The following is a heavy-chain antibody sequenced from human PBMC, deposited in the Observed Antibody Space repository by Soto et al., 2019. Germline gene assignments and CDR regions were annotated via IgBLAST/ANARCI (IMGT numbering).Heavy chain of an antibody. CDR3: ARDLMNGQQLDDYYYYGMDV. D-gene: IGHD6-13*01. Sequence: QVQLVESGGGVVQPGRSLRLSCAASGFTFSSYGMHWVRQAPGKGLEWVAVIWYDGSNKYYADSVKGRFTISRDNSKNTLYLQMNSLRAEDTAVYYRARDLMNGQQLDDYYYYGMDVWGQGTTVTVSS. CDR1: GFTFSSYG. CDR2: IWYDGSNK. J-gene: IGHJ6*02. V-gene: IGHV3-33*01.